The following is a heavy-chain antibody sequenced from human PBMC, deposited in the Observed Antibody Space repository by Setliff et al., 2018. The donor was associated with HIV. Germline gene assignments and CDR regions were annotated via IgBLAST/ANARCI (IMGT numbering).Heavy chain of an antibody. V-gene: IGHV1-69*13. J-gene: IGHJ4*01. CDR2: IIPIFGTT. Sequence: SVKVSCKASGGTFSSYPISWVRQAPGQGLEWMGGIIPIFGTTHYAQKFQGRVTVTADESTSTAYMQLSSLRSEDTAVYYCARVGSYWTQFDYWGQGTLVTVSS. CDR1: GGTFSSYP. D-gene: IGHD2-15*01. CDR3: ARVGSYWTQFDY.